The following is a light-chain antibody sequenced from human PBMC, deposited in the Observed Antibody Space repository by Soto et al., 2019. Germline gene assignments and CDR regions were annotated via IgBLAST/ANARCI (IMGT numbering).Light chain of an antibody. CDR1: QSISSW. Sequence: DIQMTQSPSTLSASVGDRVTITCRASQSISSWLAWYQQKPGEAPKLLIYDASALPRGVPSRFSGSGSRTDFTLTISCLQSEDFATYYCQQYYSYPLTFGGGTKVDIK. CDR2: DAS. CDR3: QQYYSYPLT. J-gene: IGKJ4*01. V-gene: IGKV1-5*01.